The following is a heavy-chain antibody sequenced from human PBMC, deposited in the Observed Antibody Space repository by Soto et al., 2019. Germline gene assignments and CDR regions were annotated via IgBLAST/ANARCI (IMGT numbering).Heavy chain of an antibody. D-gene: IGHD3-3*01. CDR2: INHSGST. Sequence: PSETLSLTCAVYGGSFSGYYWTWIRQPPGTGLEWIGEINHSGSTNYNPSLKSRVTISVDTSKNQFSLKLSSVTAADTAVYYCARTYYDFWSGYWRWFDPWGQGTLVTVSS. CDR1: GGSFSGYY. CDR3: ARTYYDFWSGYWRWFDP. V-gene: IGHV4-34*01. J-gene: IGHJ5*02.